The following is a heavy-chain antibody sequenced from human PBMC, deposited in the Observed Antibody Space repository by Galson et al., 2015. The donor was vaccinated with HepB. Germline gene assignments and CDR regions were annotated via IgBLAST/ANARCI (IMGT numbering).Heavy chain of an antibody. CDR3: ARLRGSQRPDAFDI. CDR2: ISNSASTI. D-gene: IGHD3-10*01. Sequence: SLRLSCAASGFTFSSYSMNWVRQAPGKGLEWVSYISNSASTIYYADSLKGRFTISRDNAKSSLYLQINSLKDEDTAVYYCARLRGSQRPDAFDIWGQGTM. CDR1: GFTFSSYS. V-gene: IGHV3-48*02. J-gene: IGHJ3*02.